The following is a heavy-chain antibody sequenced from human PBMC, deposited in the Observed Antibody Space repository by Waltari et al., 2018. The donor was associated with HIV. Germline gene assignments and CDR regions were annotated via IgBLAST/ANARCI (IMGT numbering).Heavy chain of an antibody. V-gene: IGHV1-69*12. CDR3: ARGHSGSSDDAFDI. D-gene: IGHD1-26*01. J-gene: IGHJ3*02. CDR1: GGTFSSYA. Sequence: QVQLVQSGAAVKKPGSSVKVSCQASGGTFSSYAISWMRQAAGLGLEWMGGIIPIFGTANYAQKFQGRVTITADESTSTAYMELSSLRSEDTAVYYCARGHSGSSDDAFDIWGQGTMVTVSS. CDR2: IIPIFGTA.